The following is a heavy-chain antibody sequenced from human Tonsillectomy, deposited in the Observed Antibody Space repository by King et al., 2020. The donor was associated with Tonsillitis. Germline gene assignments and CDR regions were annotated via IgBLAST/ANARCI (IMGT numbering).Heavy chain of an antibody. J-gene: IGHJ4*02. CDR2: ISYDGSNK. CDR3: AALAGFDY. V-gene: IGHV3-30*04. CDR1: GFTFSSYA. Sequence: VQLVESGGGVVQPGRSLRLSCAASGFTFSSYAMHWVRQAPGKGLEWVAVISYDGSNKYYADSVKGRFTISRDNSKNTLYLQMNSLRAEDTAVYYCAALAGFDYWGQGTLVTVSS.